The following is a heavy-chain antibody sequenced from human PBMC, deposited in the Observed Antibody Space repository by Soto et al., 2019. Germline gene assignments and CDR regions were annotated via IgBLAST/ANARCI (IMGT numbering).Heavy chain of an antibody. CDR3: ARYTDPLYYYYGMDV. J-gene: IGHJ6*02. CDR1: GVTFSSYW. CDR2: IKQDGSEK. V-gene: IGHV3-7*03. Sequence: GGSLRLSCAASGVTFSSYWMSWVRQAPGKGLEWVANIKQDGSEKYYVDSVKGRFTISRDNAKNSLYLQMNSLRAEDTAVYYCARYTDPLYYYYGMDVWGQGTTVTVS. D-gene: IGHD2-2*02.